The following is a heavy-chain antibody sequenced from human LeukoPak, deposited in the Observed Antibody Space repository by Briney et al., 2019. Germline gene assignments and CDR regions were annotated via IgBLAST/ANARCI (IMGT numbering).Heavy chain of an antibody. J-gene: IGHJ6*02. CDR1: GFTFSSYS. CDR2: ISSSSSYI. V-gene: IGHV3-21*01. CDR3: AREAYDYVWGSYRFGTPYGMDV. D-gene: IGHD3-16*02. Sequence: GGSLRLSCAASGFTFSSYSMNWVRQAPGKGLEWVSSISSSSSYIYYADSVKGRFTISRDNAKNSLYLQMNSLRAEDTAVYYCAREAYDYVWGSYRFGTPYGMDVWGQGTTVTVSS.